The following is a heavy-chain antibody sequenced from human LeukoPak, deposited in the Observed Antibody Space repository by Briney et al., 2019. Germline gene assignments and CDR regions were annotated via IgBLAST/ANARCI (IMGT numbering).Heavy chain of an antibody. Sequence: GGSLRLSCAASGFTFSSYAMHWVRQAPGKGLEWVAVIPYDGSNKYYADSVKGRFTISRDNSKNTLYLQMNSLRAEDTAVYYCARDDYSSSWYYSYWGQGTLVTVSS. CDR3: ARDDYSSSWYYSY. V-gene: IGHV3-30*04. CDR1: GFTFSSYA. CDR2: IPYDGSNK. D-gene: IGHD6-13*01. J-gene: IGHJ4*02.